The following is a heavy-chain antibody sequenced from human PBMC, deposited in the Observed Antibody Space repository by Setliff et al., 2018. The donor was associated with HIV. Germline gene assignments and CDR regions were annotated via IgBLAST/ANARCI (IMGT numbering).Heavy chain of an antibody. Sequence: SETLSLTCTVSGGSISRGYYYWTWIRQHPGKGLEWIGHIYYTGGTYYNPSLESRVTISADTSKNQFSLRLSSVTAADTAVYYCARADYESGSYFFDYWGQGTRVTVSS. V-gene: IGHV4-31*03. CDR1: GGSISRGYYY. D-gene: IGHD3-22*01. CDR2: IYYTGGT. CDR3: ARADYESGSYFFDY. J-gene: IGHJ4*02.